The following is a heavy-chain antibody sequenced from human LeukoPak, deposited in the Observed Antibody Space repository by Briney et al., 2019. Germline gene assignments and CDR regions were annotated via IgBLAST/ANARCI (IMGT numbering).Heavy chain of an antibody. J-gene: IGHJ4*02. CDR3: ATYYLDTSARD. D-gene: IGHD3-22*01. CDR2: IIPILGIA. CDR1: GGTFSSYA. V-gene: IGHV1-69*04. Sequence: SVKVSCKASGGTFSSYAISWVRQAPGQGLEWMGRIIPILGIANYAQKFQGRVTITADKSTSTAYMELSSLRSDDTAVYYCATYYLDTSARDWGQGTLVTVSS.